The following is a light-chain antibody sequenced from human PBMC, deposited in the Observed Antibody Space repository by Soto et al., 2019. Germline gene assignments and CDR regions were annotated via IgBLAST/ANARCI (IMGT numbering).Light chain of an antibody. CDR2: GAS. CDR3: QQYNSWPLT. V-gene: IGKV3-15*01. J-gene: IGKJ4*01. Sequence: EIVMTQSPASLSVSPGERATLSCRASQSINSDLAWYQQKPGQAPRLLIYGASTRATVIPARFSGSGSGTEFSLTTSSLPSEDFAVYYCQQYNSWPLTFGGGTKVEIK. CDR1: QSINSD.